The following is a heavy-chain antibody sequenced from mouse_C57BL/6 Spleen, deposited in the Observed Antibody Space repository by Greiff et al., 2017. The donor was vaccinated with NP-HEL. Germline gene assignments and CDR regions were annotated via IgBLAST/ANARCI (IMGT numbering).Heavy chain of an antibody. D-gene: IGHD1-1*01. CDR1: GYAFSSSW. J-gene: IGHJ1*03. CDR2: IYPGDGDT. Sequence: QVQLQQSGPELVKPGASVKISCKASGYAFSSSWMNWVKQRPGKGLEWIGRIYPGDGDTNYNGKFKGKATLTADKSSSTAYMQLSSLTSEDSAVYFCAPTTEYFDVWGTGTTVTVSS. CDR3: APTTEYFDV. V-gene: IGHV1-82*01.